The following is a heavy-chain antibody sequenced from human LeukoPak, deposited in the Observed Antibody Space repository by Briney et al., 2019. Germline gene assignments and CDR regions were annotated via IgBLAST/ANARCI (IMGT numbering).Heavy chain of an antibody. Sequence: SGGSLRLSCAASGFTFSSYWMSWVRQAPGKGLEWVANIKQDGSEKYYVDSVKGRFTISRDNAKNSLYLQMNSLRAEDTAVYYCAKSTHYVYDAFDIWGQGTMVTVSS. CDR3: AKSTHYVYDAFDI. J-gene: IGHJ3*02. CDR2: IKQDGSEK. V-gene: IGHV3-7*03. D-gene: IGHD2-2*01. CDR1: GFTFSSYW.